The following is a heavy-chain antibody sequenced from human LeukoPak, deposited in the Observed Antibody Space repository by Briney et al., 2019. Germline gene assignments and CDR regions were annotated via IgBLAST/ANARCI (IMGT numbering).Heavy chain of an antibody. Sequence: SETLSLTCTVSGGSISSGDYYWSWIRQPPGKGLEWIGYIYYSGSTYYNPSLKSRVTISVDTSKNQFSLKLSSVTAGDTAVYYCARGSRDDYSLRFQWFDPWGQGTLVTVSS. D-gene: IGHD5-24*01. CDR2: IYYSGST. CDR3: ARGSRDDYSLRFQWFDP. J-gene: IGHJ5*02. CDR1: GGSISSGDYY. V-gene: IGHV4-30-4*08.